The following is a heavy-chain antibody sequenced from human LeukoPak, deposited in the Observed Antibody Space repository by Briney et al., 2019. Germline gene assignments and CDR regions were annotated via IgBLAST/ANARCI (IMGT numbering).Heavy chain of an antibody. CDR3: ARGRIPEAITGAFDI. CDR1: GGSITNYY. CDR2: IYYSEST. V-gene: IGHV4-59*01. D-gene: IGHD2-2*01. J-gene: IGHJ3*02. Sequence: SETLSLTCTVSGGSITNYYWNWIRQPPGKGLEWIGYIYYSESTNYNPSLKSRVTISVDTSKSQFSLKLTSVTAADTAVYYCARGRIPEAITGAFDIWGQGTIVTVSS.